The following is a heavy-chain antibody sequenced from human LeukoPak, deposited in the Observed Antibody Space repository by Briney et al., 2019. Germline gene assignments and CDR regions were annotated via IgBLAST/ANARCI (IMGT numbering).Heavy chain of an antibody. CDR2: ISTSGGDT. CDR1: GFTFSSYA. D-gene: IGHD5-24*01. V-gene: IGHV3-23*01. J-gene: IGHJ4*02. CDR3: ARWLQRPIDF. Sequence: GGSLRLSCAASGFTFSSYAMSWVRQAPGKGLEWVSAISTSGGDTYYAVSVKGRFTISRDNSKNTLYLQMNSLREEDTAVYYCARWLQRPIDFWGQGTLVTVSS.